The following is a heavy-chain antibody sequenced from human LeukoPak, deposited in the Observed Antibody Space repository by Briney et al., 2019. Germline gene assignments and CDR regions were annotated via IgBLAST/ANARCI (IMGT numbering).Heavy chain of an antibody. CDR2: ITNDGSST. D-gene: IGHD3-10*01. Sequence: GGSLRLSCAASGFTFSSYWMHWIRQTPGKGLVWVSRITNDGSSTSYADSVKGRFTISRDNARNTLYLQLNSLRVEDTAVYYCAIGINPGAFDIWGQGTMVTVSS. J-gene: IGHJ3*02. CDR3: AIGINPGAFDI. CDR1: GFTFSSYW. V-gene: IGHV3-74*01.